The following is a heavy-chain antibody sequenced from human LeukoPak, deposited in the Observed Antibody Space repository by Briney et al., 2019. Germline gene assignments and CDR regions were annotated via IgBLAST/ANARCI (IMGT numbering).Heavy chain of an antibody. CDR2: INPNSGGT. CDR3: ARSITMKENFDY. Sequence: ASVKVSCKASGGTFSSYAISWVRQAPGQGLEWMGWINPNSGGTNYAQKFQGRVTMTRDTSISTAYMELSRLRSDDTAVYYCARSITMKENFDYWGQGTLVTVSS. J-gene: IGHJ4*02. D-gene: IGHD3-22*01. V-gene: IGHV1-2*02. CDR1: GGTFSSYA.